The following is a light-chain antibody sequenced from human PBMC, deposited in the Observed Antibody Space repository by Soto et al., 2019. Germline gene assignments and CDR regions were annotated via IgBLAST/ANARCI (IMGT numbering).Light chain of an antibody. CDR2: GAS. Sequence: VVLTQSPGTLSLSPGERATLSCRAGQTVNNNFLAWYRQKTGQAPRLLIYGASSRATGVPDRFSGSGSGTEFTLTISRLEPEDFAVYFCQQYGNTPRTFGQGTKVEIK. J-gene: IGKJ1*01. V-gene: IGKV3-20*01. CDR1: QTVNNNF. CDR3: QQYGNTPRT.